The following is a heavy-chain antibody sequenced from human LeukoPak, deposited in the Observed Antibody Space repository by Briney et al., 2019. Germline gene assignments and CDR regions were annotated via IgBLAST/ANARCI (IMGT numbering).Heavy chain of an antibody. J-gene: IGHJ4*02. CDR1: GFTFSSYS. CDR3: AKDRLQDSSGWYTDYFDY. V-gene: IGHV3-48*01. D-gene: IGHD6-19*01. CDR2: ISSSSSTI. Sequence: GGSLRLSCAASGFTFSSYSMNWVRQAPGKGLEWVSYISSSSSTIYYADSVKGRFAISRDNSKNTLYLQMNSLRAEDTAVYYCAKDRLQDSSGWYTDYFDYWGQGTLVTVSS.